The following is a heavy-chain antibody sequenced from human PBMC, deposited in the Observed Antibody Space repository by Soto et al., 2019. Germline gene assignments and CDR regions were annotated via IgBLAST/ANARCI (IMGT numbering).Heavy chain of an antibody. CDR1: GFTFSSYA. CDR3: AKDLSYCSGGSCPGDAFDI. D-gene: IGHD2-15*01. CDR2: ISGSGGST. V-gene: IGHV3-23*01. J-gene: IGHJ3*02. Sequence: GGSLRLSCAASGFTFSSYAMSWVRQAPGKGLEWVSAISGSGGSTYYADSVKGRFTISRDNSKNTLYLQMNSLRAEDTAVYYCAKDLSYCSGGSCPGDAFDIWGQGTMVTVSS.